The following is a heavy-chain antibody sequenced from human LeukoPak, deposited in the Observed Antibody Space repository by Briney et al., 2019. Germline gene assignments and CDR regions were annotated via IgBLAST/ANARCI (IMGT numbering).Heavy chain of an antibody. Sequence: SETLSLTCTVSGGFISSYYWSWIRQPPGKGLEWIGFIYYGGSTNYNPSLKSRVTISVDTSKNHFSLKLSSVTAADTAVYYCASGTLLDYWGQGTLVTVSS. CDR3: ASGTLLDY. V-gene: IGHV4-59*01. CDR1: GGFISSYY. D-gene: IGHD3-10*01. CDR2: IYYGGST. J-gene: IGHJ4*02.